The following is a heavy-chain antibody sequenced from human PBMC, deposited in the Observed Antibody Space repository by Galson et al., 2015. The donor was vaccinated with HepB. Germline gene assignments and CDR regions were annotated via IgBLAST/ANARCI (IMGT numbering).Heavy chain of an antibody. CDR1: GFTFTHYN. D-gene: IGHD3-10*01. V-gene: IGHV3-21*01. Sequence: SLRLSCAASGFTFTHYNMNWVRQAPGKGLEWVSSITGSSSSIYYADSVKGRFTISRDNAKKSLFLQMNSLRAEDTAIYYCTHYYGSGSYGIDFWGQGTLVTVSS. CDR3: THYYGSGSYGIDF. J-gene: IGHJ4*02. CDR2: ITGSSSSI.